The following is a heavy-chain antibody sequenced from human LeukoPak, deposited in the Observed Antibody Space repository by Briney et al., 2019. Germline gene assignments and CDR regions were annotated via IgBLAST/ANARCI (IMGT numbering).Heavy chain of an antibody. Sequence: PSETLSLTCTVSGGSISSSSYYWGWLRQPPGTGLEWIGSIYYSGSTYYNPSLKSRVTISVDTSKNQFSLKLSSVTAADTAVYYCGQGSSGWYHDAFDIWGQGTMVTVSS. D-gene: IGHD6-19*01. CDR1: GGSISSSSYY. CDR3: GQGSSGWYHDAFDI. J-gene: IGHJ3*02. CDR2: IYYSGST. V-gene: IGHV4-39*01.